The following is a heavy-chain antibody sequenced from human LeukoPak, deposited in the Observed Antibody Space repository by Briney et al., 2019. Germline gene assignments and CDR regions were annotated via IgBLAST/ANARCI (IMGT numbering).Heavy chain of an antibody. Sequence: PGGSLRLSCAASGFTFSSYSMNWVRQAPGKGLEWVSYISSSSSTIYYADSVKGRFTISRDNAKNSLYLQMNSLRAEDTAVYYCARWPYSSGWYADYWGQGTLVTVSS. V-gene: IGHV3-48*01. J-gene: IGHJ4*02. CDR2: ISSSSSTI. CDR1: GFTFSSYS. CDR3: ARWPYSSGWYADY. D-gene: IGHD6-19*01.